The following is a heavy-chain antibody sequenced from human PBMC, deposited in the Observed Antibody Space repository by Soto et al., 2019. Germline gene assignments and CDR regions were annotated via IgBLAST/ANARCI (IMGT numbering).Heavy chain of an antibody. CDR2: ISTVSSIT. Sequence: PGGSLRLSCAASGFTFGDYGMNWFRQAPGKGLEWIAYISTVSSITFYADSVRGRFTISRDNAKNSLYLQMNSLTAEDTAVYYCARDGWVTTFRFASWGQGTMVTVSS. CDR3: ARDGWVTTFRFAS. CDR1: GFTFGDYG. V-gene: IGHV3-48*01. D-gene: IGHD4-17*01. J-gene: IGHJ4*02.